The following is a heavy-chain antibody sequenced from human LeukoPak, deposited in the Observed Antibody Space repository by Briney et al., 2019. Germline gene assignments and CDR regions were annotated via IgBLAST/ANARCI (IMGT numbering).Heavy chain of an antibody. D-gene: IGHD6-19*01. J-gene: IGHJ5*02. CDR1: GFGFSIYS. CDR2: ISGSGGST. Sequence: QPGGALRLSCTASGFGFSIYSMNWVRQAPGKGLEWVSAISGSGGSTYYADSVKGRFTISRDNSKNTLYLQTNSLRAEDTAVYYCAKDLRSSGWYDWFDPWGQGTLVTVSS. CDR3: AKDLRSSGWYDWFDP. V-gene: IGHV3-23*01.